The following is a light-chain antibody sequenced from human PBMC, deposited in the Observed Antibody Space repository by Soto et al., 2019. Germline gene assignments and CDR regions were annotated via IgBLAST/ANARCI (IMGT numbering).Light chain of an antibody. J-gene: IGLJ1*01. Sequence: QSVLTQPASVSGSPGQSITISCTGTSSDVGSYDRVSWYQQHPGEAPNLMIYDVSKRPSGVSNRVSGSKSGNTASLTISGLQAEDDADYYCCSYAGSNTFAVVGTGTKLTVL. V-gene: IGLV2-23*02. CDR3: CSYAGSNTFAV. CDR1: SSDVGSYDR. CDR2: DVS.